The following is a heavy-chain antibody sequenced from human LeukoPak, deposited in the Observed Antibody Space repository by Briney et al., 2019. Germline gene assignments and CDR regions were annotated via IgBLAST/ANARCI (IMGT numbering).Heavy chain of an antibody. V-gene: IGHV4-4*07. CDR1: SGSISGYY. D-gene: IGHD3-3*01. CDR3: ARVADAALIYGVADYFDY. J-gene: IGHJ4*02. CDR2: IYSSGST. Sequence: SETLSLTCTVSSGSISGYYWSWIRQPAGKGLEWIGRIYSSGSTKYNPSLRSRVTMSVDTSKNQLSLRLTPVTAADTAVYYCARVADAALIYGVADYFDYWGQGTLVTVSS.